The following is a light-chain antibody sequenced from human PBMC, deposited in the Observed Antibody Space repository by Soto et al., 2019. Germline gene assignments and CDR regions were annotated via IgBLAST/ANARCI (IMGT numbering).Light chain of an antibody. Sequence: QAVVTQPASVSGSPGQSITISCTGTSSDTAGYNYVSWYQQHPGKAPKLMIYEVSNRPSGVSNRFSGSQSGNTASLTISGLQAEDEANYCCSSYTTSNTPLYVFGTGTKVTVL. CDR1: SSDTAGYNY. J-gene: IGLJ1*01. V-gene: IGLV2-14*01. CDR3: SSYTTSNTPLYV. CDR2: EVS.